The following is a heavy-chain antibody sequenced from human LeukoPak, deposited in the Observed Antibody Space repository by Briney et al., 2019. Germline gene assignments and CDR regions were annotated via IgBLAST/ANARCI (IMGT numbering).Heavy chain of an antibody. J-gene: IGHJ4*02. CDR1: GFTFSNYA. CDR3: ARDFYGEVLVSGFDY. CDR2: ISGSGGST. V-gene: IGHV3-23*01. D-gene: IGHD2-8*02. Sequence: GGSLRLSCAASGFTFSNYAMSWVRQAPGKGLEWVSAISGSGGSTYYADSVKGRFTISRDNSKNTLYLQMNSLRAEDTAVYYCARDFYGEVLVSGFDYWGQGTLVTVSS.